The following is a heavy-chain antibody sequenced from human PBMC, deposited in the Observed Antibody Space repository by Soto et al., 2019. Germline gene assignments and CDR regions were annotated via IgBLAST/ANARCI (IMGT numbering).Heavy chain of an antibody. CDR3: ARRGSSSWFYYYYGMDV. Sequence: QVQLVQSGAEVKKPGASVKVCCKASGYTFTSYGISWVRQAPGQGLEWMGWISAYNGNTNYAQKLQGRVTMTTDTSTSTANMELRSLRSDDTAVYYCARRGSSSWFYYYYGMDVWGQGTTVTVSS. D-gene: IGHD6-13*01. CDR2: ISAYNGNT. V-gene: IGHV1-18*01. J-gene: IGHJ6*02. CDR1: GYTFTSYG.